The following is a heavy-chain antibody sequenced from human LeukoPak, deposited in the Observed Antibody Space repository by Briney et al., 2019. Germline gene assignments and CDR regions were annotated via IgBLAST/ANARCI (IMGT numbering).Heavy chain of an antibody. CDR1: GGSISSGDYY. V-gene: IGHV4-30-4*01. D-gene: IGHD3-16*01. J-gene: IGHJ5*02. CDR2: IYYSGST. Sequence: PSETLSLTCTVSGGSISSGDYYWSWIRQPPGKGLEWIGYIYYSGSTYYNPSLKSRVTISVDTSKNQFSLKLSSVTAADTAVYYCARDIGYNWFDPWGQGTLVTVSS. CDR3: ARDIGYNWFDP.